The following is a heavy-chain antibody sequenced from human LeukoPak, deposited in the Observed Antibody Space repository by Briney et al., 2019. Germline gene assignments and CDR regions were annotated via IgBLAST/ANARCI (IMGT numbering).Heavy chain of an antibody. J-gene: IGHJ3*02. Sequence: PGRSLRRSCAASGFTFSSYGMHWVRQAPGKGLEWVAVISYDGSNKYYADSVKGRFTISRDNSKNTLYLQMNSLRAEDTAVYYCAKELDWFGELPSAAFDIWGQGTMVTVSS. CDR3: AKELDWFGELPSAAFDI. D-gene: IGHD3-10*01. V-gene: IGHV3-30*18. CDR1: GFTFSSYG. CDR2: ISYDGSNK.